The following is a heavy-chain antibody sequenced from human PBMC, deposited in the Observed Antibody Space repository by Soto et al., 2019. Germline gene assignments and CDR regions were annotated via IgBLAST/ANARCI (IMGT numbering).Heavy chain of an antibody. Sequence: KPSETLSLTCAVYGGSFSGYYWSWIRQPPGKGLEWIGEINHSGSTNYNPSLKSRVTISVDTSKNQFSLKLSSVTAADTAVYYCARRAFYYGMDVWGQGTTVTVSS. CDR3: ARRAFYYGMDV. V-gene: IGHV4-34*01. J-gene: IGHJ6*02. CDR1: GGSFSGYY. CDR2: INHSGST.